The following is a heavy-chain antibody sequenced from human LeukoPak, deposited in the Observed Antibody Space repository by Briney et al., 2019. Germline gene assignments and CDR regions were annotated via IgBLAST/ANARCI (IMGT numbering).Heavy chain of an antibody. CDR2: IKQDGSDK. J-gene: IGHJ4*02. CDR1: GFTFTKYW. CDR3: AREVWGPEY. D-gene: IGHD1-14*01. V-gene: IGHV3-7*01. Sequence: GGSLRPSCAASGFTFTKYWMTWVRQASGKGLEWVGNIKQDGSDKNYMDSVKGRFTISRDNTKNSVYLQMSSLRAEDTAVYYCAREVWGPEYWGQGTLVTVSS.